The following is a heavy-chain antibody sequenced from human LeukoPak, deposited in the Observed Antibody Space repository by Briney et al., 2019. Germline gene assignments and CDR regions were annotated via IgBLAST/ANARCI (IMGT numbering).Heavy chain of an antibody. V-gene: IGHV3-74*01. CDR1: GFTFSSYW. CDR2: IKSDGSRT. CDR3: AKDYVVRGVIIGIGP. D-gene: IGHD3-10*01. J-gene: IGHJ5*02. Sequence: GGSLRLSCVASGFTFSSYWMHWVRQAPGKGLVWVSRIKSDGSRTSYADSVKGRFTISRDNSKNTLYLQMNSLRAEDTAVYYCAKDYVVRGVIIGIGPWGQGTLVTVSS.